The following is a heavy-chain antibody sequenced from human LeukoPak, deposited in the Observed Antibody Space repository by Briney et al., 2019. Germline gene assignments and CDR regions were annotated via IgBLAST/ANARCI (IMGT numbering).Heavy chain of an antibody. J-gene: IGHJ4*02. CDR1: GGSISSDY. Sequence: SETLSLTCTVSGGSISSDYWSWIRQPPGKGLEWIGYIYYSGSTNYNPSLKSRVTISVDTSKNQFSLKLSSVTAADTAVYYCARGRDSYGYYFDYWGQGTLVTVSS. CDR3: ARGRDSYGYYFDY. CDR2: IYYSGST. V-gene: IGHV4-59*01. D-gene: IGHD5-18*01.